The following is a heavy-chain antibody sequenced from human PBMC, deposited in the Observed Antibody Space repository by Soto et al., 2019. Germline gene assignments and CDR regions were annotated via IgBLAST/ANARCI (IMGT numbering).Heavy chain of an antibody. CDR3: ARKGTNCYDDGLDV. D-gene: IGHD3-22*01. CDR2: VDWDDDK. CDR1: GFSLSTDGMC. J-gene: IGHJ6*02. V-gene: IGHV2-70*01. Sequence: SGPTLVNPTHTLTLTCTFSGFSLSTDGMCVSWIRQPPGKALEWLALVDWDDDKNYSTSLQTRLTISKDTSNNQVVLTMTNMDPVDTGTYYCARKGTNCYDDGLDVWGQGITVTVSS.